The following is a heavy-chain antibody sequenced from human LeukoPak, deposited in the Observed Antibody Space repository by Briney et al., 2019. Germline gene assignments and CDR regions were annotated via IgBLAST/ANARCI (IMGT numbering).Heavy chain of an antibody. CDR3: AREGWRITFGGVIVTPYYFDY. D-gene: IGHD3-16*02. J-gene: IGHJ4*02. CDR2: MYYSGST. CDR1: GGSISSSSYY. V-gene: IGHV4-39*07. Sequence: PSETLSLTCTVSGGSISSSSYYWGWIRQPPGKGLEWIGSMYYSGSTYYNPSLKSRVTISLDTSKNQFSLKLSSVTAADTAVYYCAREGWRITFGGVIVTPYYFDYWGQGTLVTVSS.